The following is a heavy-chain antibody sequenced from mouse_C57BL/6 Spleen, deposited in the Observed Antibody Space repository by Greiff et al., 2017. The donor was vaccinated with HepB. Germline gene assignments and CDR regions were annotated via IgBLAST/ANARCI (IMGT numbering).Heavy chain of an antibody. CDR2: IYPGDGDT. CDR1: GYAFSSSW. CDR3: ARSRNYFDY. Sequence: VQVVESGPELVKPGASVKISCKASGYAFSSSWMNWVKQRPGKGLEWIGRIYPGDGDTNYNGKFKGKATLTADKSSSTAYMQLSSLTSEDSAVYFCARSRNYFDYWGQGTTLTVSS. J-gene: IGHJ2*01. V-gene: IGHV1-82*01.